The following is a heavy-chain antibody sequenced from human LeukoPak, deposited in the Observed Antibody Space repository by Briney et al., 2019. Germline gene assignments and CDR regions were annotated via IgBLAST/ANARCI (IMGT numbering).Heavy chain of an antibody. CDR3: ARDHSSSWYAGVGYYYYGMDV. V-gene: IGHV1-2*02. Sequence: GASVKVSCKASGYTFTGYYMHWVRQAPGQGLEWMGWINPNSGGTNYAQKFQGRVTMTRDTSISTAYMELSRLRSDDTAVYYCARDHSSSWYAGVGYYYYGMDVWGQGTTVTVSS. CDR2: INPNSGGT. J-gene: IGHJ6*02. CDR1: GYTFTGYY. D-gene: IGHD6-13*01.